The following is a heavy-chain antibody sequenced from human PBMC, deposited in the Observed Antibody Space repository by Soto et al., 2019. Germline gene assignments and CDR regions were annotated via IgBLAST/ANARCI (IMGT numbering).Heavy chain of an antibody. CDR1: GRTFISYA. CDR2: IISIVGTA. J-gene: IGHJ4*02. V-gene: IGHV1-69*01. Sequence: PVKVSFRASGRTFISYAIRWVPQAPGQGLECMGWIISIVGTANYAQKIQGRVTITAEESTRTADRELSSLRSEDTAVYYWARVSNYDSSGYIFDYWGQGSLVTVSS. CDR3: ARVSNYDSSGYIFDY. D-gene: IGHD3-22*01.